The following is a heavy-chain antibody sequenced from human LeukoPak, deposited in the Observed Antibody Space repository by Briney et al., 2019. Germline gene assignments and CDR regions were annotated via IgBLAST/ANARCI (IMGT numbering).Heavy chain of an antibody. V-gene: IGHV3-7*01. CDR1: GFTFDDYG. CDR3: ASAVRGSSVDY. J-gene: IGHJ4*02. Sequence: GGSLRLSCAASGFTFDDYGMSWVRQTPGKGLEYVANIESNGGDKYYVDSVKGQFTISRDNAKNSLYLQMNSLRAEDTAVYYCASAVRGSSVDYWGQGTLVTVSS. CDR2: IESNGGDK.